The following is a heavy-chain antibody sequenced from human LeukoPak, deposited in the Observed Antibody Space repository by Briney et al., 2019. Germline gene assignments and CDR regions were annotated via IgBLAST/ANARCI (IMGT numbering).Heavy chain of an antibody. CDR1: GGSFSGYY. J-gene: IGHJ4*02. CDR3: ARDRGYYDSSGYSD. D-gene: IGHD3-22*01. CDR2: INHSGST. Sequence: SETLSLTCAVYGGSFSGYYWSWIRQPPGKGLEWIGEINHSGSTNYNPSLKSRVTISVDTSKNQFSLKLSSVTAADTAVYYCARDRGYYDSSGYSDWGQGILVTVSS. V-gene: IGHV4-34*01.